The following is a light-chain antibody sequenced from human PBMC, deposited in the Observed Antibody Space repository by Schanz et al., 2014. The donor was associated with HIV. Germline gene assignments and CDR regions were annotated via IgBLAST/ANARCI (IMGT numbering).Light chain of an antibody. CDR1: QSISNN. V-gene: IGKV3-20*01. J-gene: IGKJ4*01. CDR2: GAS. Sequence: EIVLTQSPATLYMSPGERATLSCRASQSISNNLAWYQQKPGQAPRLLIYGASSRATGIPDRFSGSGSGTDFTLTISRLEPEDFAVYYCQQYGSSPRTFGGGTKVEIK. CDR3: QQYGSSPRT.